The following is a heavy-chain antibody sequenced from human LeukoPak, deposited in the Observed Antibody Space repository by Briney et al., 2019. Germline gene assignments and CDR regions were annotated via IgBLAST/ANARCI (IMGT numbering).Heavy chain of an antibody. D-gene: IGHD3-22*01. V-gene: IGHV3-66*01. J-gene: IGHJ4*02. CDR2: IYSGGST. CDR1: GFTASSNY. Sequence: PGGSLRLSCAVSGFTASSNYMSWVRQAPGKGLEWVSVIYSGGSTYYADSVKGRFTISRDNSKNTLYLQMNSLRAEDTAVYYCYSMIVVEIRVINDYWGQGTLVTVSS. CDR3: YSMIVVEIRVINDY.